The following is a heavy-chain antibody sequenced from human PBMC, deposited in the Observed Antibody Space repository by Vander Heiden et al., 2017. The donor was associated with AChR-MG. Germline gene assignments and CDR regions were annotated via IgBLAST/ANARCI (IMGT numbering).Heavy chain of an antibody. Sequence: QVQLVQSGAEVKKPGASVKVSCKASGYTFTSYGISWVRQAPGQGLEWMGWISAYNGNTNYAQKLQGRVPMTTDTSTSTAYMELRSLRSDDTAVYYCARDRYPATVTTHPGYWGQGTLVTVSS. J-gene: IGHJ4*02. CDR1: GYTFTSYG. V-gene: IGHV1-18*01. CDR3: ARDRYPATVTTHPGY. CDR2: ISAYNGNT. D-gene: IGHD4-17*01.